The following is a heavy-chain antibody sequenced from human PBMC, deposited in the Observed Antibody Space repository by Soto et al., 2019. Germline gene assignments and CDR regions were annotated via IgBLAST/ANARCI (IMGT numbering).Heavy chain of an antibody. CDR1: GYSFTSYW. J-gene: IGHJ5*02. D-gene: IGHD6-6*01. Sequence: GESLKISCKGSGYSFTSYWIGWVRQMPGKGLEWMGIIYPGDSDTRYSPSFQGQVTISADKSISTAYLQWSSLKASDTAMYYCARHGRFEYSSSKGNWFDPWGQGTLVTVSS. CDR3: ARHGRFEYSSSKGNWFDP. V-gene: IGHV5-51*01. CDR2: IYPGDSDT.